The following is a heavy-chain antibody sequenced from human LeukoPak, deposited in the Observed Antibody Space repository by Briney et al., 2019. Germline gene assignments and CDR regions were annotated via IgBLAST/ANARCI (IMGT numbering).Heavy chain of an antibody. Sequence: GGSLRLSCAASGFTVSSYMNWVRQPPRKGLEWVSLIYSTGTTFYADSVKGRFTISRDISKNTMYLQMNSLRAEDTAIYYCVRDAGFHWGQGSLVTVSS. V-gene: IGHV3-53*01. CDR3: VRDAGFH. J-gene: IGHJ4*02. CDR1: GFTVSSY. CDR2: IYSTGTT.